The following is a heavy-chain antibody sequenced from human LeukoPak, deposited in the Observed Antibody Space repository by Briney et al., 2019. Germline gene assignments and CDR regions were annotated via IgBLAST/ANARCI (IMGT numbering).Heavy chain of an antibody. Sequence: PGGSLRLSCADPGFSFSIYVMHWVRQALRKGLGGVAVILYDGSNKYYADSVKGRFTISRDNSKNTLYLQMNSQRAEETAVYYCARDHGLTGYYNYWGQGTLVTVSS. D-gene: IGHD3-9*01. CDR3: ARDHGLTGYYNY. J-gene: IGHJ4*02. V-gene: IGHV3-30*04. CDR1: GFSFSIYV. CDR2: ILYDGSNK.